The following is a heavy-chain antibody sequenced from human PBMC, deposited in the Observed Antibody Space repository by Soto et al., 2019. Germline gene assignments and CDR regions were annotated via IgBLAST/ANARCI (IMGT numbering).Heavy chain of an antibody. CDR1: GLSIRSHPW. CDR2: LYPSGGA. V-gene: IGHV4-4*02. Sequence: QVQLQESGPGLVTPSGTLSLTCSVSGLSIRSHPWWTWVRQAPGKGLEWIGELYPSGGAAYNPSLQNRAAISVDCSQNHLSLTLTSVTAADTAVYYCARCVHCSKGVRFDPWGLGAPVPVSS. J-gene: IGHJ5*02. D-gene: IGHD2-21*01. CDR3: ARCVHCSKGVRFDP.